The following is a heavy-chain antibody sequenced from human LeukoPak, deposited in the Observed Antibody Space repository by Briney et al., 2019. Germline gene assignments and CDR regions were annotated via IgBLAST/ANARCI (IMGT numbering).Heavy chain of an antibody. CDR2: INQDGSER. J-gene: IGHJ3*02. V-gene: IGHV3-7*01. Sequence: GGSLRLSCAASGFTFSSHWMTWVRQAPGKGLEWVANINQDGSERYYVDSVKGRLTISRDNAKNSLYLQMNSLRAEVTAVYYCARDSEYSSSFAFDIWGQGTMVTVSS. CDR1: GFTFSSHW. D-gene: IGHD6-13*01. CDR3: ARDSEYSSSFAFDI.